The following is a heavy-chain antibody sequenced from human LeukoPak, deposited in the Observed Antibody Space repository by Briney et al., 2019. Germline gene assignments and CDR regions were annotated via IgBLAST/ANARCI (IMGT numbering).Heavy chain of an antibody. CDR1: GFTFSNAW. CDR2: IKSKTDGAAT. J-gene: IGHJ4*02. Sequence: GGSLRLSCAASGFTFSNAWMSWVRQAPGKGLEWVGRIKSKTDGAATDYAAPVKGRFTISRDDSKNTLYLQMNSLKTEDTAVYYCTTATMIRGVSDYWGQGTLVTVSS. D-gene: IGHD3-10*01. V-gene: IGHV3-15*01. CDR3: TTATMIRGVSDY.